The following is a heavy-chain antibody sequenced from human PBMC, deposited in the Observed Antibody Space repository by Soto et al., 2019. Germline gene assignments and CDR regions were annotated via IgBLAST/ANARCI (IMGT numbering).Heavy chain of an antibody. CDR1: GFTFSSYA. V-gene: IGHV3-23*01. CDR2: ISGSGSSP. J-gene: IGHJ4*02. D-gene: IGHD6-13*01. Sequence: GGSLRLSCAASGFTFSSYAMTWVRQAPGKGLEWVSIISGSGSSPYYADSVKGRFTISRDNSKNALYLQMNSLRADDTAVYHCAKLAGSTSSWVDYWGQGTLVTVSS. CDR3: AKLAGSTSSWVDY.